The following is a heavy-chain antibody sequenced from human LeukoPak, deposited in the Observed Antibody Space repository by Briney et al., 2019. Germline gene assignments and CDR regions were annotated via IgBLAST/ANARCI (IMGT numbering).Heavy chain of an antibody. CDR3: ARHGVAAPVYYFDY. Sequence: ASQTLSLTCTVSGGSISSGGYYWSWIRQHPGKGLEWIGYIYYSGSTYYNPSLKGRVTISVDTSKKQFSLKLSSVTAADTAVYYCARHGVAAPVYYFDYWGQGTLVTVSS. J-gene: IGHJ4*02. CDR2: IYYSGST. V-gene: IGHV4-31*03. D-gene: IGHD6-13*01. CDR1: GGSISSGGYY.